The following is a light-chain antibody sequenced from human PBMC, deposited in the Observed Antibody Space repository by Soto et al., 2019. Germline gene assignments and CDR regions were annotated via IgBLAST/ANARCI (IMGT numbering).Light chain of an antibody. CDR3: MQATQMPLT. CDR2: QIS. V-gene: IGKV2-24*01. CDR1: QSLEHSDGNTY. Sequence: EIVMTQTPLSSPVTQGQPASISCRSSQSLEHSDGNTYLSWLQQRPGQPPRLLIYQISNRLSGVPDRFSGSGAGTDFTLKISRVEVEAVGISFCMQATQMPLTFGQGTRLEIK. J-gene: IGKJ5*01.